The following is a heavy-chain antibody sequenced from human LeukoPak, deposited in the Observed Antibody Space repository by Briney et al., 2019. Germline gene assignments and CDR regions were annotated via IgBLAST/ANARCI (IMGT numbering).Heavy chain of an antibody. CDR3: ARYGGYSSGWYVGSYYFDY. CDR2: IYYSGST. V-gene: IGHV4-59*12. J-gene: IGHJ4*02. Sequence: SETLSLTCTVSGGSISSYYWSWIRQPPGKGLEWIGYIYYSGSTNYNPSLKSRVTISVDTSKNQFSLKLSSVTAADTAVYYCARYGGYSSGWYVGSYYFDYWGQGTLVTVSS. D-gene: IGHD6-19*01. CDR1: GGSISSYY.